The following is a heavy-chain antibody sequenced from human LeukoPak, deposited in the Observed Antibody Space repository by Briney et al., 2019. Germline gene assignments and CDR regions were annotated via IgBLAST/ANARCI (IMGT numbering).Heavy chain of an antibody. J-gene: IGHJ4*02. Sequence: PGGSLRLSCAASGFTVSSNYMSWVRQAPGKGLEWVSVIYGGGSTSYADSVKGRFTISRDNSKNTLHLQMNSLRAEDTAVYYCARGRDGGWATIGFWGQGTLVTVFS. D-gene: IGHD5-24*01. V-gene: IGHV3-66*01. CDR2: IYGGGST. CDR3: ARGRDGGWATIGF. CDR1: GFTVSSNY.